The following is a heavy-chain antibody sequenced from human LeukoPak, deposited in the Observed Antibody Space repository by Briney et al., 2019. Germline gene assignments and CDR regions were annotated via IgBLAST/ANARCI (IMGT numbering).Heavy chain of an antibody. Sequence: SETLSLTCTVSGGSISSYYWSWIRQPPGKGLEWIGYIYYSGSTNYNPSLKSRVTISVDTSKNQFSLKLSSVTAADTAVYYCARVQYYDILTGRYGMDVWGQGTTVTVSS. CDR2: IYYSGST. D-gene: IGHD3-9*01. CDR3: ARVQYYDILTGRYGMDV. CDR1: GGSISSYY. J-gene: IGHJ6*02. V-gene: IGHV4-59*01.